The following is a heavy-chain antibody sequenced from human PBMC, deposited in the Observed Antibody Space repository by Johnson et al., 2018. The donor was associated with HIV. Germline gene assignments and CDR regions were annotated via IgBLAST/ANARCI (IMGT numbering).Heavy chain of an antibody. CDR3: ARAPAWLRGFDI. V-gene: IGHV3-53*01. CDR2: ISSGDRA. D-gene: IGHD5-24*01. J-gene: IGHJ3*02. Sequence: VQLVESGGGLIQPGGSLRLSCAASGFTVSSNYMSWVRQAPAKGLEWVSVISSGDRAFYGDSVKGRFTISRDNSKNTLNLQMNRLTVEDTALYYCARAPAWLRGFDIWGQGTMVTVSS. CDR1: GFTVSSNY.